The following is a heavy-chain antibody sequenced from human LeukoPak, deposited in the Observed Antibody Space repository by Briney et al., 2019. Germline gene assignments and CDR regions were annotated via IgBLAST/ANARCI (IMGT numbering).Heavy chain of an antibody. CDR3: ARQGGDYSVGITY. CDR1: GFTFSSYA. CDR2: ISGSGGST. D-gene: IGHD4-17*01. Sequence: GGSLRLSCAASGFTFSSYAMSWVRQAPGKGLEWVSAISGSGGSTYYADSVKGRFTISRDNSKNTLYLQMNSLRAEDTAVYYCARQGGDYSVGITYWGQGTLVTVSS. V-gene: IGHV3-23*01. J-gene: IGHJ4*02.